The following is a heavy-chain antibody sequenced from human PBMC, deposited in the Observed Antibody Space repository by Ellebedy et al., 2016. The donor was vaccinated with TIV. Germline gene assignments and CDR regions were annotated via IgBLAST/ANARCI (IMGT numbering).Heavy chain of an antibody. J-gene: IGHJ4*02. V-gene: IGHV4-59*01. CDR2: IYDSGST. D-gene: IGHD6-19*01. CDR1: GDSISRYY. Sequence: SETLSLXXNVSGDSISRYYWSWIRQPPGKGLAWIGNIYDSGSTNYNPSLKSRVTISVDTAKNQFSLELSSVTAADTAVYYCARGRSGSGWQYWGQGTLVTVSS. CDR3: ARGRSGSGWQY.